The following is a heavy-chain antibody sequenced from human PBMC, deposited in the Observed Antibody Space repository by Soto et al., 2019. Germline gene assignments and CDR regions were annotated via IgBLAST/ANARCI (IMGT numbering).Heavy chain of an antibody. V-gene: IGHV3-64D*06. J-gene: IGHJ4*02. Sequence: GGSLRLSCSAPGFTFSSYAMHWVRQAPGKGLEYVSAISSNGGSTYYADSVKGRFTISRDNSKNTLYLQMSSLRAEDTAVYYCVKGGWIQLCSTHYYFDYWGQGTLVTVSS. CDR2: ISSNGGST. CDR3: VKGGWIQLCSTHYYFDY. D-gene: IGHD5-18*01. CDR1: GFTFSSYA.